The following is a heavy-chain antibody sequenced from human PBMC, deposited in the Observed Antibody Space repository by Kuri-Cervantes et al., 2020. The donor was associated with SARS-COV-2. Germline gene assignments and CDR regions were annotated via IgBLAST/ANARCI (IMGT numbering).Heavy chain of an antibody. CDR1: GGTFSSYT. CDR3: ARASSDYDLDIDY. J-gene: IGHJ4*02. D-gene: IGHD5-12*01. CDR2: IIPILGIA. V-gene: IGHV1-69*02. Sequence: SVKVSCKASGGTFSSYTISWVRQAPGQGLEWMGRIIPILGIANYAQKFQGRVTITADKSTSTAYMELSSLRSEDTAVYYCARASSDYDLDIDYWGQRTLVTVSS.